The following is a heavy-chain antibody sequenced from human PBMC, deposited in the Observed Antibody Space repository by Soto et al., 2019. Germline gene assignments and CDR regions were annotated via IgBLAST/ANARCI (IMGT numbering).Heavy chain of an antibody. Sequence: GGSLRLSCAASGFTVGSNYMSWVRQAPGKGLEWVSVIYSGGSTYYADSVKGRFTISRDNSKNTLYLQMNSLRAEDTAVYYCARDRVWSGYYLSFDYWGQGTLVAVSS. V-gene: IGHV3-66*01. CDR1: GFTVGSNY. CDR2: IYSGGST. CDR3: ARDRVWSGYYLSFDY. J-gene: IGHJ4*02. D-gene: IGHD3-3*01.